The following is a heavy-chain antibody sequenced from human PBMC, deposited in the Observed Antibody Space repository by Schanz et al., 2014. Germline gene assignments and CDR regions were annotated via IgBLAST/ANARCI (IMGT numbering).Heavy chain of an antibody. Sequence: QVLLVQSGAEVKKPGASVKVSCKASGYRFIGYYVHWVRQAPGQGLEWMGRVSPYSGDTNYAHMFQGRVTMTTDTSISTAYMELSRLTSDDTAVFFCARENTAVAGMPRVMDVWGQGTTVTVTS. V-gene: IGHV1-2*06. CDR2: VSPYSGDT. CDR3: ARENTAVAGMPRVMDV. CDR1: GYRFIGYY. J-gene: IGHJ6*02. D-gene: IGHD6-19*01.